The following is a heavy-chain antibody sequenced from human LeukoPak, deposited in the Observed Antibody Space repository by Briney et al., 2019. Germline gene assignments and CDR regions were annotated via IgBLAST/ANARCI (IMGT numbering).Heavy chain of an antibody. D-gene: IGHD3-22*01. CDR1: GGSISSGGYY. J-gene: IGHJ4*02. CDR3: ARGAYDSSGYYYGY. Sequence: SQTLSLTCTVSGGSISSGGYYWSWIRQHPGKGLEWIGYIYYSGSTYYNPSLKSRVTISVDTSKSQFSLKLSSVTAADTAVYYCARGAYDSSGYYYGYWGQGTLVTVSS. CDR2: IYYSGST. V-gene: IGHV4-31*03.